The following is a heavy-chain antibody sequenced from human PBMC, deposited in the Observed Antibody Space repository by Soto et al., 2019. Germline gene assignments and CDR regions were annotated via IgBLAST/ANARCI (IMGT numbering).Heavy chain of an antibody. V-gene: IGHV3-23*01. CDR1: GFPCGSYD. CDR3: AKATATGGGAFDF. J-gene: IGHJ3*01. D-gene: IGHD2-8*02. Sequence: GSLSLSCAASGFPCGSYDMTWFLQAPGKGREGVSTILVDGGRFYVDSVRSGVAISRENSRNTEYLRMNSLSAAGTGVYYWAKATATGGGAFDFCGQGTMVPVS. CDR2: ILVDGGR.